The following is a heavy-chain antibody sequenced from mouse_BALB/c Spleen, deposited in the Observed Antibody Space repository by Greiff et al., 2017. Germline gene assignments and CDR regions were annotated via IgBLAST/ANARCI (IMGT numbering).Heavy chain of an antibody. J-gene: IGHJ4*01. CDR1: GFSLTSYG. D-gene: IGHD2-4*01. CDR2: IWAGGST. CDR3: ARDSTMITFYAMDY. V-gene: IGHV2-9*02. Sequence: VQGVESGPGLVAPSQSLSITCTVSGFSLTSYGVHWVRQPPGKGLEWLGVIWAGGSTNYNSALMSRLSISKDNSKSQVFLKMNSLQTDDTAMYYCARDSTMITFYAMDYWGQGTSVTVSS.